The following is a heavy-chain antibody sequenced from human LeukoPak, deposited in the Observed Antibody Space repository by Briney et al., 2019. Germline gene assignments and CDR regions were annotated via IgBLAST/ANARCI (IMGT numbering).Heavy chain of an antibody. J-gene: IGHJ5*02. CDR1: GFTFSSYA. CDR3: ARDVVPAAIMYWFDP. D-gene: IGHD2-2*01. Sequence: GGSLRLSCAASGFTFSSYAMHWVRQAPGKGLEWVAVISYDGSNKHYADSVKGRFTISRDNSKNTLYLQMNSLRAEDTAVYYCARDVVPAAIMYWFDPWGQGTLVTVSS. V-gene: IGHV3-30*01. CDR2: ISYDGSNK.